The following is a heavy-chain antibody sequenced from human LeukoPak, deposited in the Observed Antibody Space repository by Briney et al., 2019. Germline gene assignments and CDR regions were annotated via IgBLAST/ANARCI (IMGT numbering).Heavy chain of an antibody. D-gene: IGHD6-13*01. CDR2: IYYSGST. CDR1: GGSISSYY. J-gene: IGHJ6*03. V-gene: IGHV4-59*01. Sequence: PSETLSLTCTVSGGSISSYYWSWIRQPPGKGLEWIGYIYYSGSTNYNPSLKSRVTISVHTSKNQFSLKLSSVTAADTAVYYCARVVGLTGYSSSWYSGYYYYMDVWGKGTTVTVSS. CDR3: ARVVGLTGYSSSWYSGYYYYMDV.